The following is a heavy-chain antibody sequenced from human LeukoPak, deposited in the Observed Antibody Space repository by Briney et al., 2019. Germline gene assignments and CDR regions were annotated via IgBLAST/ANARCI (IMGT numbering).Heavy chain of an antibody. CDR2: IYYSGTT. CDR3: ARMGAIAGASANPDY. Sequence: SETLSLTCTVSGGSISGCYWSWIRQPPGKGLEWIGYIYYSGTTDYSPSLRSRVTMSLDTSKNQFSLKLSSVTTADTAVYYCARMGAIAGASANPDYWGQGTLVSVSS. V-gene: IGHV4-59*01. J-gene: IGHJ4*02. D-gene: IGHD4/OR15-4a*01. CDR1: GGSISGCY.